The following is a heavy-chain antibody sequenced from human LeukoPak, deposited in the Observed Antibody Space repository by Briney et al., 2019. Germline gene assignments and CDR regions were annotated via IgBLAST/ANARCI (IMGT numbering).Heavy chain of an antibody. V-gene: IGHV3-23*01. CDR2: ISGTGGGT. D-gene: IGHD6-13*01. CDR1: GFTFSSYA. J-gene: IGHJ4*02. CDR3: AKGTITAAGTLNY. Sequence: PGGSLRLSCAASGFTFSSYAVTWVRQAPGKELEWVSAISGTGGGTYYADSVKGRFTISRDNSNNTLYLQMNSLRAEDTAVYYCAKGTITAAGTLNYWGQGTLVTVSS.